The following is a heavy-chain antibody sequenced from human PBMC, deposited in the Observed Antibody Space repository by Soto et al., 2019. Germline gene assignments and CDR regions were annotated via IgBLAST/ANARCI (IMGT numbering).Heavy chain of an antibody. Sequence: GGSLRLSCAASGFTFSSEVMSWVRQAPGKGLEWVSSISDSGAGTYYADSVKGRFTISRDNSKNTLYLQMKSLRAEDTAVYFCATRGAMSYDFWSAYSHWGQGTLVTVSS. CDR2: ISDSGAGT. V-gene: IGHV3-23*01. J-gene: IGHJ4*02. CDR3: ATRGAMSYDFWSAYSH. CDR1: GFTFSSEV. D-gene: IGHD3-3*01.